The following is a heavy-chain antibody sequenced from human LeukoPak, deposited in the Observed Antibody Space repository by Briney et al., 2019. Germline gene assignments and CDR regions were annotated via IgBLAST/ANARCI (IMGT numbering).Heavy chain of an antibody. J-gene: IGHJ4*02. V-gene: IGHV1-18*01. D-gene: IGHD1-26*01. CDR3: ARGWELDY. CDR1: GYTFTSYG. CDR2: INTYNGNT. Sequence: GASVKVSCKGSGYTFTSYGISWVRQAPGQGFEWMGWINTYNGNTDYAQNLQGRVTLTTDASTSTAYMELRSLRSDDTAVYYCARGWELDYWGQGTLVTVSS.